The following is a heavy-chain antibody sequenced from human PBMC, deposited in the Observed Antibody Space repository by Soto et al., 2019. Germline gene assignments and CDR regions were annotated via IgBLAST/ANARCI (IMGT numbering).Heavy chain of an antibody. CDR1: GFSLSTSGVG. D-gene: IGHD7-27*01. V-gene: IGHV2-5*02. CDR3: ARTGVNWGSLGLVDY. J-gene: IGHJ4*02. CDR2: LYWDDDK. Sequence: QITLKESGPTLVKPTQTLTLTCTFSGFSLSTSGVGVGWIRQPPGKALEWLAFLYWDDDKRYSPSLKSSLTITKDTSKNQVLLTMTNMDPVDTATYYCARTGVNWGSLGLVDYWGQGTLVTVAS.